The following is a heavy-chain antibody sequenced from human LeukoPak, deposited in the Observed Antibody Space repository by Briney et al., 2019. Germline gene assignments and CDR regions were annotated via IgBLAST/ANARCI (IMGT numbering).Heavy chain of an antibody. V-gene: IGHV3-7*01. D-gene: IGHD1-26*01. CDR2: INQGGSGK. CDR3: ARVRPGDADS. J-gene: IGHJ5*01. Sequence: GGSLRLSCAASGFTFNTDWMTWVRQAPGKGLEWVASINQGGSGKYYPDSVKGRYTISGDNAKNSLYLQMNSLRAEDTAVYYCARVRPGDADSWGQGTLVSVSS. CDR1: GFTFNTDW.